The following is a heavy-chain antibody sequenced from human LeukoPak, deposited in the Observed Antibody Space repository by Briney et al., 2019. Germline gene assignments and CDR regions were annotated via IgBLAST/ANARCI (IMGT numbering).Heavy chain of an antibody. Sequence: SETLSLTCTVSGGSISSYYWSWIRQPPGKGLEWIGYIYYSGSTNYNPSLKSRVTISVDTSKNQFSLKLSSVTAADTAVYYCARRNTGQYYYYGMDVWGQGTTVTVSS. D-gene: IGHD1/OR15-1a*01. CDR1: GGSISSYY. CDR2: IYYSGST. J-gene: IGHJ6*02. V-gene: IGHV4-59*08. CDR3: ARRNTGQYYYYGMDV.